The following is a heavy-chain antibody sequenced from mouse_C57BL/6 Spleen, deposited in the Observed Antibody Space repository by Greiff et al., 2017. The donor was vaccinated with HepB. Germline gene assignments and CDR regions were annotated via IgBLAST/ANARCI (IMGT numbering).Heavy chain of an antibody. CDR2: IHPNSGST. CDR1: GYTFTSYW. Sequence: QVQLQQPGAELVKPGASVKLSCKASGYTFTSYWMHWVKQRPGQGLEWIGMIHPNSGSTNYNEKFKSKATLTVDKSSSTAYMQLSSLTSEDSPVYYCARGYSNYEGWYFDVWGTGTTVTVSS. J-gene: IGHJ1*03. CDR3: ARGYSNYEGWYFDV. D-gene: IGHD2-5*01. V-gene: IGHV1-64*01.